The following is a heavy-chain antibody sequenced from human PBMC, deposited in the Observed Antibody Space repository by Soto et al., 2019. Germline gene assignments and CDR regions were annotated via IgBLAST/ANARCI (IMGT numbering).Heavy chain of an antibody. CDR2: IYYNGST. J-gene: IGHJ4*02. Sequence: QVQLQESGPGLVKPSETLSLICTVSGGSVRSGSYYWSWLRQPPGKGLEWIGYIYYNGSTDYNPSLKSRVTISVDTSKNQFSLRLRSVTAADTAVYYCAILPVDSGGWWVDYWGQGTLVTVSS. CDR1: GGSVRSGSYY. CDR3: AILPVDSGGWWVDY. D-gene: IGHD2-15*01. V-gene: IGHV4-61*01.